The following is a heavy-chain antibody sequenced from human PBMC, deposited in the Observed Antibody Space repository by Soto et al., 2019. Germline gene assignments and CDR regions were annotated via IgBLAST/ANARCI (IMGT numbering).Heavy chain of an antibody. Sequence: GGSLRLSCAASGFTFSSYAMRWVRQAPGKGLEWVSAISGSGDSTYYADSVKGRFTISRDNSKNTLYLQMNSLRAEDTAVYYCARRGSGSYYDYWGQGTLVTVS. V-gene: IGHV3-23*01. CDR2: ISGSGDST. D-gene: IGHD1-26*01. CDR3: ARRGSGSYYDY. J-gene: IGHJ4*02. CDR1: GFTFSSYA.